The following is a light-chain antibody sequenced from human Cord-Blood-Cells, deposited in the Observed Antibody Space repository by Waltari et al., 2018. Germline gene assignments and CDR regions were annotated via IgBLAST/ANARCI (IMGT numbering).Light chain of an antibody. CDR1: QSVSSSY. J-gene: IGKJ1*01. V-gene: IGKV3-20*01. CDR2: GAS. Sequence: EIVLTQSPGTLSLSPGERATLSCRASQSVSSSYLAWYQQKPGQAPRLLSHGASSRATGIPDRFSGSGSGTDFTLTISRLEPEDFAVYYCQQYGSSRTFGQGTKVEIK. CDR3: QQYGSSRT.